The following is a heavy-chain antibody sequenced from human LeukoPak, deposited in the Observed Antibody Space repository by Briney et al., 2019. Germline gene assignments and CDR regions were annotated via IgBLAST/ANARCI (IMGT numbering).Heavy chain of an antibody. J-gene: IGHJ4*02. D-gene: IGHD2-21*01. CDR3: ARDGALFDY. V-gene: IGHV3-74*01. CDR1: RLNFSNYW. CDR2: INSDGTT. Sequence: GAALLLSCAASRLNFSNYWMHSVRQVPGKGVVWVSRINSDGTTSYQDSVKGRLTISRNNAKRALYMQMNNLRVEDTAVYYSARDGALFDYWGQGTLVTVSS.